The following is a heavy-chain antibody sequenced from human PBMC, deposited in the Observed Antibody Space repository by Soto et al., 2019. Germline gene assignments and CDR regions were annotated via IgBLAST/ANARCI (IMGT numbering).Heavy chain of an antibody. V-gene: IGHV3-33*01. CDR1: GFTFSSYG. Sequence: QVQVVESGGGVVQPGRSLRLSCAASGFTFSSYGMHWVRQAPGKGLEWVAIIWYDGSKKYYADSVKGRFTISGDNSKNTLYLQMNSLRAEDTAVYYCARDQGYFDYWGQGTLVTVSS. J-gene: IGHJ4*02. CDR3: ARDQGYFDY. CDR2: IWYDGSKK.